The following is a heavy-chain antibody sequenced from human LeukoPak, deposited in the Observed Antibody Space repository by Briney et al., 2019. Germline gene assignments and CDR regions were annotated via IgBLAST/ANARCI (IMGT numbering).Heavy chain of an antibody. CDR2: IYHSGST. CDR3: ARDDRAAVY. CDR1: GGSIGSGGYY. V-gene: IGHV4-30-2*01. Sequence: PSETLSLTCTVSGGSIGSGGYYWSWIRQPPGKGLEWIGYIYHSGSTYYNPSLKSRVTISVDRSKNQFSLKLSSVTAADTAVYYCARDDRAAVYWDQGTLVTVSS. D-gene: IGHD1-14*01. J-gene: IGHJ4*02.